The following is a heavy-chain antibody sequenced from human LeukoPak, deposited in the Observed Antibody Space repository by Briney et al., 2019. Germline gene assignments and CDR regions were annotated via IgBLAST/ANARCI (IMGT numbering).Heavy chain of an antibody. Sequence: GGSLRLSCAASGFTFNSYAMSWVRQAPGKGLEWVSAISGSGGSTYYADSVKGRFTISRDNSKNTLYLQMNSLRAEDTAVYYCAKDSKRWQLVPGWFDPWGQGTLVTVSS. D-gene: IGHD6-13*01. CDR2: ISGSGGST. J-gene: IGHJ5*02. V-gene: IGHV3-23*01. CDR1: GFTFNSYA. CDR3: AKDSKRWQLVPGWFDP.